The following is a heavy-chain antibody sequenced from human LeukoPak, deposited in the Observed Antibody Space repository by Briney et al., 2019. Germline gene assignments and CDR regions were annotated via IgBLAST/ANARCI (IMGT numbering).Heavy chain of an antibody. CDR2: ISGSGGKT. V-gene: IGHV3-23*01. CDR3: AKDRIDIGIRAARPAFDY. CDR1: GFIFSSYA. J-gene: IGHJ4*02. D-gene: IGHD1-14*01. Sequence: PGGSLRLSCAASGFIFSSYAMSWVREAPGKGLEWVSDISGSGGKTYYADSVRGRLTIARDNSKNTLFLQMNSLRAEDTALYYYAKDRIDIGIRAARPAFDYWGQGTLVSVSS.